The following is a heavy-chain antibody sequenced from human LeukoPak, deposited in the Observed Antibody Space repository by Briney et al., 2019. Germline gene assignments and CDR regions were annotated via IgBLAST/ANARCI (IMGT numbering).Heavy chain of an antibody. Sequence: GGSLILSCAASGFTFSSYWMHWVRQAPGKGLVWVSRINSDGSSTSYADSVKGRFTISRDNAKNTLYLQMNSLRAEDTAVYYCARADYGDYSGGDYCGQGTLVTASS. CDR1: GFTFSSYW. D-gene: IGHD4-17*01. CDR3: ARADYGDYSGGDY. CDR2: INSDGSST. J-gene: IGHJ4*02. V-gene: IGHV3-74*01.